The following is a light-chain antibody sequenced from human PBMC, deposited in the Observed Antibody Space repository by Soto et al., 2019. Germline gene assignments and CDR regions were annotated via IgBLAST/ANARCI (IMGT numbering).Light chain of an antibody. J-gene: IGKJ1*01. Sequence: DIQMTQSPSTLSASVGDRVTITCRASQSISSWLAWYQQKPGKDPKLLIYESSSLESGVPSRFSGSGSGTEFTISVSSLQPDDFATYYYQQYNSYPWTFGQGAKVDSK. CDR3: QQYNSYPWT. V-gene: IGKV1-5*03. CDR2: ESS. CDR1: QSISSW.